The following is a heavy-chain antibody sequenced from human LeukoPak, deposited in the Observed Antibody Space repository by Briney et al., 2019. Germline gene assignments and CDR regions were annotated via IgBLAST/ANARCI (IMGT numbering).Heavy chain of an antibody. D-gene: IGHD1-7*01. J-gene: IGHJ4*02. Sequence: PGGSLRLSCAASGFTFDDHGMNWVRQAPGKGLEWVSGINWNGGSTFYADSVKGRFTISRDNAKNSLYLQMNSLRAEDTAVYYCARDHGSGTTGYWGQGTLVTVSS. CDR1: GFTFDDHG. CDR3: ARDHGSGTTGY. CDR2: INWNGGST. V-gene: IGHV3-20*04.